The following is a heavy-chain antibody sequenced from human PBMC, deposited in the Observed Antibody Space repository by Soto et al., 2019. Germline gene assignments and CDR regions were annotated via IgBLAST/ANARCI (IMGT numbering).Heavy chain of an antibody. CDR3: ARRQISHPTRGAASARGGMDV. Sequence: VGSLRLSCAASGFTFNNYGMHWVRQAPGKGLEWVAVIWNDGNGYYYANSVKGRFTISRGNSKNTLYLQMSSLRVEDTAVYYCARRQISHPTRGAASARGGMDVWGQGTTVTVSS. D-gene: IGHD6-13*01. J-gene: IGHJ6*02. V-gene: IGHV3-33*01. CDR1: GFTFNNYG. CDR2: IWNDGNGY.